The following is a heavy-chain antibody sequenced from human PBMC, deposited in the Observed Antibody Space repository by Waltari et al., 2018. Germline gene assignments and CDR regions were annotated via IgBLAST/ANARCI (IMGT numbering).Heavy chain of an antibody. CDR3: ATVGQKNWGWGDQGIYYFDY. Sequence: QVQLVQSGAEVKKPGASVKVSCKVSGYTLTELSMHWVRQAPGKGLEWMGGFDPEDGETIYAQKFQGRVTMTEDTSTDTAYMELSSLRSEDTAVYYCATVGQKNWGWGDQGIYYFDYWGQGTLVTVSS. V-gene: IGHV1-24*01. J-gene: IGHJ4*02. CDR2: FDPEDGET. D-gene: IGHD7-27*01. CDR1: GYTLTELS.